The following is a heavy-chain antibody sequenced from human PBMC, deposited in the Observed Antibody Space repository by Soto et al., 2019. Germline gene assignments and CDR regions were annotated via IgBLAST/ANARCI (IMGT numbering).Heavy chain of an antibody. J-gene: IGHJ5*02. V-gene: IGHV4-31*03. CDR3: ARVVRGRGTGRFDP. Sequence: QVQLQESGPGLVKPSQTLSLTCTVSGDYITSSGYYWTWIRHHPGKGREWIAYIYCSGITYYNPSIKCRVTISVDTSKNLSDLLARSVTAAATAMYYCARVVRGRGTGRFDPWGQGTLVTVSS. CDR1: GDYITSSGYY. CDR2: IYCSGIT. D-gene: IGHD1-1*01.